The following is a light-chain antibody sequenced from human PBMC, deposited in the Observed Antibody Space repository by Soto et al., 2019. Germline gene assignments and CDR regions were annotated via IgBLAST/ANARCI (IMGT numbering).Light chain of an antibody. V-gene: IGKV4-1*01. CDR3: QQYYSTPFT. Sequence: DIVMTQSPDSLAVSLGERATINSKSSQSVLYSSNNKNYLAWYQQKPGQPPKLLIYWASTRESGVPDRFSGSGSGTDFTLTISSLQAEYVAVYYCQQYYSTPFTFGPGTKVDIK. CDR2: WAS. CDR1: QSVLYSSNNKNY. J-gene: IGKJ3*01.